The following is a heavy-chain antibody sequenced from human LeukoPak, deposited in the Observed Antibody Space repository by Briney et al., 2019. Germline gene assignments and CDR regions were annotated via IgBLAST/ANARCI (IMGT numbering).Heavy chain of an antibody. V-gene: IGHV4-38-2*02. J-gene: IGHJ4*02. CDR1: SYSFGTPNY. CDR3: AIRVETDAKYFDF. Sequence: RTSETLSLTCTVPSYSFGTPNYWGWIRQSPGKGLEWIGSFYLDGSIYYNPSLKNRVTTSLDKSKNQFSLRLNSVTAADTAVYYCAIRVETDAKYFDFWGQGTLVTVSS. D-gene: IGHD4-23*01. CDR2: FYLDGSI.